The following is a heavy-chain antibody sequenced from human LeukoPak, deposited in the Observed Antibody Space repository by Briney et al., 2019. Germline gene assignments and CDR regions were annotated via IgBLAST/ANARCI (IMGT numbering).Heavy chain of an antibody. CDR2: INPSGGST. D-gene: IGHD3-22*01. CDR3: ARGYYDSSGYDPGLGY. J-gene: IGHJ4*02. CDR1: GYTFTSFY. Sequence: ASVKVSCKASGYTFTSFYMQWVRQAPGQGLEWMGIINPSGGSTNYAQKLQGRVSMTRDTSTSTVYMELSSLRSEDTAMYWCARGYYDSSGYDPGLGYWGQGTLVTVSS. V-gene: IGHV1-46*01.